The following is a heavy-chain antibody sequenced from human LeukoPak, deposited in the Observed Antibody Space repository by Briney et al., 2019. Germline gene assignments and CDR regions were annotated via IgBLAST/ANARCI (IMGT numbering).Heavy chain of an antibody. Sequence: PSHTLSLPCAVSGGYICSGGYPWSWIRQPPGKGLEWIGYIYHSGSTYYNPSLKSRVTISVDRSKNQFSLKLSSVTAADTAVYYCARAGSGSREYDLFDPWGQGTLVTVSS. J-gene: IGHJ5*02. D-gene: IGHD3-10*01. CDR2: IYHSGST. CDR3: ARAGSGSREYDLFDP. CDR1: GGYICSGGYP. V-gene: IGHV4-30-2*01.